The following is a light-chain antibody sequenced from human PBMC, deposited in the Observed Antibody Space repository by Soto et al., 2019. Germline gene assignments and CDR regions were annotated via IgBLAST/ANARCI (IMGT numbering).Light chain of an antibody. Sequence: QSALXXXXSASXSPXXSXXXXXXGTXXXVGGYNYVSWYQQHPGKAPXXXXXXVSKRPSGVPDRFSGSKSGNTASLTVSGLQAEDDADYYCSSYAGSNNWVFGGGTKLTVL. V-gene: IGLV2-8*01. CDR2: XVS. CDR1: XXXVGGYNY. CDR3: SSYAGSNNWV. J-gene: IGLJ2*01.